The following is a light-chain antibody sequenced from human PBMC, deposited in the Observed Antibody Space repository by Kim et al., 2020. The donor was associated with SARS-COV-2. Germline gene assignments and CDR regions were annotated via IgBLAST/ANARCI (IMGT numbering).Light chain of an antibody. CDR2: DIT. V-gene: IGLV7-46*01. J-gene: IGLJ3*02. CDR3: LLSYRGAWV. CDR1: TGTVTTDHN. Sequence: GRTVTFTCASSTGTVTTDHNPYWFQQKPGQVPRTLIYDITNKPSWTPARFSGSLLGDKAALTLSGAQPEDEGDYYCLLSYRGAWVFGGGTQLTVL.